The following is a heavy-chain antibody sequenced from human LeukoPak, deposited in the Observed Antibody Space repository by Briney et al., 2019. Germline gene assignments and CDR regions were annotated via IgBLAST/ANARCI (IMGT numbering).Heavy chain of an antibody. Sequence: SETLSLTCTVSGGSISSYYWSWIRQPAGKGLEWIGRIYTTGTTNYNPNYSPSLKSRVTMSVDTSKNQFSLKLSSVTAADTAVYYCARYGVGTGMAWFDPWGQGTLVTVSS. J-gene: IGHJ5*02. CDR3: ARYGVGTGMAWFDP. CDR2: IYTTGTT. CDR1: GGSISSYY. D-gene: IGHD2-8*01. V-gene: IGHV4-4*07.